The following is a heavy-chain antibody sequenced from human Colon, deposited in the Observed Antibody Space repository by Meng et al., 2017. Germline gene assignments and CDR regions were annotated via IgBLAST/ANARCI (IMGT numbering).Heavy chain of an antibody. Sequence: VPRLAKPTPTPTHTSTFSGLSPTTRVVGVGWIRQPPGKALEWLAVIYWDDDKRYSPSLKTRVTITKDTSKNQVVLTMTNMDPVDTATYYCARKGALEPLDYWGQGTLVTVSS. CDR3: ARKGALEPLDY. D-gene: IGHD1-1*01. V-gene: IGHV2-5*02. J-gene: IGHJ4*02. CDR2: IYWDDDK. CDR1: GLSPTTRVVG.